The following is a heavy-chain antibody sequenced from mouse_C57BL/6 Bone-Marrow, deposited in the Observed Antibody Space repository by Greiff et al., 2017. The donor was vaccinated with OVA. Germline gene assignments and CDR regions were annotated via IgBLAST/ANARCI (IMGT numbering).Heavy chain of an antibody. D-gene: IGHD5-5*01. J-gene: IGHJ4*01. CDR3: ARRLPLSNYYAMDY. CDR2: IWSGGST. V-gene: IGHV2-2*01. Sequence: VKLMESGPGLVQPSQSLSITCTVSGFSLTSYGVHWVRQSPGKGLEWLGVIWSGGSTDYNAAFISRLSISKDNSKSQVFFKMNSLQADDTAIYYCARRLPLSNYYAMDYWGQGTSVTVSS. CDR1: GFSLTSYG.